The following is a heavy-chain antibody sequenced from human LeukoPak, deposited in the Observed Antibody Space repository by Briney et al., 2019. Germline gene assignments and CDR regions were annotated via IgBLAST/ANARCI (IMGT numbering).Heavy chain of an antibody. V-gene: IGHV4-59*01. Sequence: TSETLSLTCTVSSGSFSSYYWSWIRQPPGKGLEWIAYIHFTGSTDYNPSLKSRVTISIDTSKNQFSLKLTSVTAADTAVYYCVRSYSTEAVFDYWGQGILVTVSS. D-gene: IGHD5-18*01. CDR3: VRSYSTEAVFDY. CDR1: SGSFSSYY. J-gene: IGHJ4*02. CDR2: IHFTGST.